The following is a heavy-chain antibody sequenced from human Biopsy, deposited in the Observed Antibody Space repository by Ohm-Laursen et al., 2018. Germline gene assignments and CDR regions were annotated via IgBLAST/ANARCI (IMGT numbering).Heavy chain of an antibody. CDR1: GFTLSDHN. CDR2: TRNNGKTYTK. D-gene: IGHD6-19*01. V-gene: IGHV3-72*01. CDR3: ARDVGSSGWYYYGMDV. J-gene: IGHJ6*02. Sequence: SLRLSCTASGFTLSDHNMDWVRLAPGKGLEWVGRTRNNGKTYTKEYAASVKGRFTISRDDSKNSLYLQMNSLKTEDTAVYFCARDVGSSGWYYYGMDVWGQGTTVTV.